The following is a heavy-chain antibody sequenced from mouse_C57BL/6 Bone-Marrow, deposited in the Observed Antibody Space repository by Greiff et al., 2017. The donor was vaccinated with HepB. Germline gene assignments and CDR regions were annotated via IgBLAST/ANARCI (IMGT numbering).Heavy chain of an antibody. CDR1: GYTFTSYG. CDR2: IYPRSGNT. D-gene: IGHD3-2*02. V-gene: IGHV1-81*01. CDR3: ARQGSSGPYAMDY. J-gene: IGHJ4*01. Sequence: QVQLKQSGAELARPGASVKLSCKASGYTFTSYGISWVKQRTGQGLEWIGEIYPRSGNTYYNEKFKGKATLTADKSSSTAYMELRSLTSEDSAVYFCARQGSSGPYAMDYWGQGTSVTVSS.